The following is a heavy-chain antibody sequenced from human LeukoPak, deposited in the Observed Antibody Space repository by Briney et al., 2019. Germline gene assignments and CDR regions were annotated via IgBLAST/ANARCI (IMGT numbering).Heavy chain of an antibody. CDR2: IYYSGST. V-gene: IGHV4-39*07. CDR1: GGSISSSSYY. CDR3: ARVGYDFWSGYYWYY. Sequence: SETLTLTCTVSGGSISSSSYYWGWIRQPPGKGLEWIGSIYYSGSTYYNPSLKSRVTISVDTSKNQFSLKLSSVTAADTAVYYCARVGYDFWSGYYWYYWGQGTLVTVSS. J-gene: IGHJ4*02. D-gene: IGHD3-3*01.